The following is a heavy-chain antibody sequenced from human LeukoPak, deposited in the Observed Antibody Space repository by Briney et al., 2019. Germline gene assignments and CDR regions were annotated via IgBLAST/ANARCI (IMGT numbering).Heavy chain of an antibody. Sequence: LETLSLTCTVSGGSISSYYWSWIRQPPGKRLEWIGYIYHSGSTNYNSSLKSRVTISVDTSKNQFSLKLSSVTAADTAVYYCARHAAFAEYQSHLTHFDYWGQGTLVTVSS. D-gene: IGHD2-2*01. CDR2: IYHSGST. J-gene: IGHJ4*02. CDR3: ARHAAFAEYQSHLTHFDY. V-gene: IGHV4-59*08. CDR1: GGSISSYY.